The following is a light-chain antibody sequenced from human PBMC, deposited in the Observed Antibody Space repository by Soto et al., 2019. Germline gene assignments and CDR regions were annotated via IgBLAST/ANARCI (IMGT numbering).Light chain of an antibody. J-gene: IGKJ1*01. CDR2: AAS. CDR3: QQSYSTLET. V-gene: IGKV1-39*01. CDR1: QSISSY. Sequence: DLQMTQSPSSLSASVGDRVTITCRASQSISSYLNWYQQKPGKAPKLLIYAASSLQSGVPSRFSGSGSGTDFTLPISSLQPEDFATYYCQQSYSTLETFGQGTKVEIK.